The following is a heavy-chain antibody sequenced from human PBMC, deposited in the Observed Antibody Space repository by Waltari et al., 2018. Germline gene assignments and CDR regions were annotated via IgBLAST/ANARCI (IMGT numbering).Heavy chain of an antibody. CDR3: ARDRSSSWYKPYYYYYGMDV. CDR2: ISSSSSTI. Sequence: EVQLVESGGGLVQPGGSLRLSCAASGFTFSSYSMNWVRQAPGKGLEWVSYISSSSSTIYYADSVKGRFTISRDNAKNSLYLQMNSLRAEDTAVYYCARDRSSSWYKPYYYYYGMDVWGQGTTVTVSS. D-gene: IGHD6-13*01. V-gene: IGHV3-48*01. J-gene: IGHJ6*02. CDR1: GFTFSSYS.